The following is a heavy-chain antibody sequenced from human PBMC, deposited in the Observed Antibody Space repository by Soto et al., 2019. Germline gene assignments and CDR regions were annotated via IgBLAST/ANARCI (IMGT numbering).Heavy chain of an antibody. CDR2: INAGNGNT. CDR1: GYTFISYA. Sequence: ASVKVSCKASGYTFISYAIHWVRQAPGQRLEWMGWINAGNGNTKYSQKFQGRVTITRDTSASTAYMELTSLRSEDTAVYYCARELQGLYYFDYWGQGTLFTVSS. J-gene: IGHJ4*02. D-gene: IGHD2-15*01. CDR3: ARELQGLYYFDY. V-gene: IGHV1-3*01.